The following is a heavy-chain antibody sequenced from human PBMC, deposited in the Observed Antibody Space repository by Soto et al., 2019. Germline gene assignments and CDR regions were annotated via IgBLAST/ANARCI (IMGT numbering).Heavy chain of an antibody. CDR3: ARGVMSRGYCSSTSCYGSYYYYMDV. J-gene: IGHJ6*03. CDR1: GYTFTGYY. CDR2: INPNSGGT. V-gene: IGHV1-2*04. D-gene: IGHD2-2*01. Sequence: ASVKVSCAASGYTFTGYYMHWVRQAPGQGLEWMGWINPNSGGTNYAQKFQGWVTMTRDTSIGTAYMELSRLRSDDTAVYYCARGVMSRGYCSSTSCYGSYYYYMDVWGKGTTVTVSS.